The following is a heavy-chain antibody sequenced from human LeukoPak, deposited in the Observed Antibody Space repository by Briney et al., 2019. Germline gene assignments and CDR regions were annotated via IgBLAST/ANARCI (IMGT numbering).Heavy chain of an antibody. CDR1: GFTFSSYN. CDR2: FSGYSGAST. CDR3: ARGTYSGFDSSFDY. J-gene: IGHJ4*02. D-gene: IGHD5-12*01. Sequence: PGGSLRLSCAASGFTFSSYNMNWVRQAPGKGLEWVSSFSGYSGASTYYADSVRGRFTISRDNAKNSLYLQINSLRAEDTAIYYCARGTYSGFDSSFDYWGQGTLVLVSS. V-gene: IGHV3-21*01.